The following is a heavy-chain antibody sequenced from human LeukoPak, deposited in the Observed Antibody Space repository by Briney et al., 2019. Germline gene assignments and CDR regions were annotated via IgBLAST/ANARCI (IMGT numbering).Heavy chain of an antibody. D-gene: IGHD2-2*01. CDR1: GLTFSTYA. J-gene: IGHJ4*02. CDR2: IGTNGIST. CDR3: VKGSQVVYSPAFAY. V-gene: IGHV3-64D*06. Sequence: GGSLRLSYTVSGLTFSTYAMHWVRQAPGKGLEYVSAIGTNGISTYYADAVRDRFIISRDNSKNTLYLQMTSLRAEDTAVYYCVKGSQVVYSPAFAYWGQGTLVTVSS.